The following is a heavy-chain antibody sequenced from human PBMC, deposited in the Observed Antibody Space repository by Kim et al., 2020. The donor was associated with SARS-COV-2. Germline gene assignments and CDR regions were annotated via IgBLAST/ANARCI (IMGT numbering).Heavy chain of an antibody. Sequence: YSQKFQGRVTSTRDTSASTAYVELSRLRSEDTALYYCGSRPGIAVAGLDYWGQGTLVTVSS. CDR3: GSRPGIAVAGLDY. V-gene: IGHV1-3*01. J-gene: IGHJ4*02. D-gene: IGHD6-19*01.